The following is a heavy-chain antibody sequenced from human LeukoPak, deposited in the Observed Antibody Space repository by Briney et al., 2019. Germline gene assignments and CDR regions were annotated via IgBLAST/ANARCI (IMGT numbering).Heavy chain of an antibody. CDR1: GGSISSSSYY. CDR3: ARQGNYDSSGYYPPIYYYYYGMDV. J-gene: IGHJ6*02. Sequence: SETLSLTCTVSGGSISSSSYYWGWIRQPPGKGLEWIGSIYYSGSTYYNPSLKSRVTISVDTSKNQFSLKLSSVTAADTAVYYCARQGNYDSSGYYPPIYYYYYGMDVWGQGTTVTVSS. CDR2: IYYSGST. D-gene: IGHD3-22*01. V-gene: IGHV4-39*07.